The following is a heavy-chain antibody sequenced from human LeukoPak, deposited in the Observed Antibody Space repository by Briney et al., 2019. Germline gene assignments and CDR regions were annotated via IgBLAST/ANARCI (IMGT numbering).Heavy chain of an antibody. CDR2: IYYSGST. CDR1: GGSMSSYY. D-gene: IGHD1-14*01. Sequence: SETLSLTCSVFGGSMSSYYWSWIRQPPGKGLEWIGNIYYSGSTYYKPSLKSRLTISVDTSKNQFSLKLSSVTATDTAVYYCASLVPPGWFDPWGQGTLVTVSS. V-gene: IGHV4-59*08. CDR3: ASLVPPGWFDP. J-gene: IGHJ5*02.